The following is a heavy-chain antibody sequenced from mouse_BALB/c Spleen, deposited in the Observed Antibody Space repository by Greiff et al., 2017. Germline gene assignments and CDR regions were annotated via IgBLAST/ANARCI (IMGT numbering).Heavy chain of an antibody. J-gene: IGHJ4*01. CDR3: TRGGYGNLYAMDY. D-gene: IGHD2-10*02. CDR1: GYTFTSYY. CDR2: INPSNGGT. V-gene: IGHV1S16*01. Sequence: QVQLQQPGAELVKPGASVKLSCKASGYTFTSYYMYWVKQRPGQGLEWIGGINPSNGGTNFNEKFKSKATLTVDKSSSTAYMQLSSLTSEDSAVYYCTRGGYGNLYAMDYWGQGTSVTVSS.